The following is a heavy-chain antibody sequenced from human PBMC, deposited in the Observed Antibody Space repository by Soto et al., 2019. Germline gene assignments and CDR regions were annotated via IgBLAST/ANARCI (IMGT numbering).Heavy chain of an antibody. CDR1: GVSLSTSGVG. V-gene: IGHV2-5*01. CDR2: IYWHDDK. D-gene: IGHD6-13*01. J-gene: IGHJ4*02. CDR3: AHRSTLAATYGWYYFDY. Sequence: QITLKESGPTLVKPTQTLTLTCTLSGVSLSTSGVGVGWIRQPPGKALEWLALIYWHDDKRYSPSLNSRLTITKDTSKNQVVLTMTNMDPGDTATYFCAHRSTLAATYGWYYFDYWGQGTQVTVSS.